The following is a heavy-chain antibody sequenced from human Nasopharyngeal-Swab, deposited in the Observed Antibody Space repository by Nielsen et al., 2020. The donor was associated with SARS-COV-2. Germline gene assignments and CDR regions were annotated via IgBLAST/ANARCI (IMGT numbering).Heavy chain of an antibody. CDR3: ARTSSPYYYYGMDV. V-gene: IGHV3-48*03. CDR2: ISSSGSTI. D-gene: IGHD2-2*01. J-gene: IGHJ6*02. CDR1: GFTFSSYE. Sequence: LSLTCAASGFTFSSYEMTWVRQAPAKGLEWVSYISSSGSTIYYADSVKGRFTISRDNAKNSLYLQMNSLRAEDTAVYYCARTSSPYYYYGMDVWGQGTTVTVSS.